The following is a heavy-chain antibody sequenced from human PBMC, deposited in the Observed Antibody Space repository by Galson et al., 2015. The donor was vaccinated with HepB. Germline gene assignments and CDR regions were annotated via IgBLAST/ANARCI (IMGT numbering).Heavy chain of an antibody. D-gene: IGHD3-22*01. V-gene: IGHV1-18*01. CDR3: ARVGDSSGDYYYYMDV. CDR2: ISAYNGNT. CDR1: GYTFTSYG. Sequence: SVKVSCKASGYTFTSYGISWVRQAPGQGLEWTGWISAYNGNTNYAQKLQGRVTMTTDTSTSTAYMELGSLRSDDTAVYYCARVGDSSGDYYYYMDVWGKGTTVTVSS. J-gene: IGHJ6*03.